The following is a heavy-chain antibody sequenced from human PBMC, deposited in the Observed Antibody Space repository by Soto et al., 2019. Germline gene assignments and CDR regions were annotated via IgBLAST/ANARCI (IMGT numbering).Heavy chain of an antibody. Sequence: GGSLRLSCAASGFTFSSYAMSWVRQAPGKGLEWVSAISGSGGSTYYADSVKGRFTISRDNSKNTLYLQMNSLRAEDTAVYYCAKDRRYGHQGPRFDYWGQGTLVTVSS. J-gene: IGHJ4*02. CDR2: ISGSGGST. CDR3: AKDRRYGHQGPRFDY. V-gene: IGHV3-23*01. D-gene: IGHD5-18*01. CDR1: GFTFSSYA.